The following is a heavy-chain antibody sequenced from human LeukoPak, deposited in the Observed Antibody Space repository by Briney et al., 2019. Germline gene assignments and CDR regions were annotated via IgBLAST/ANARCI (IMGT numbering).Heavy chain of an antibody. Sequence: ASETLSLTCAVSGYSISSGYYWGWIRQPPGKGLEWIGSIYHSGSTYYNPSLKSRFTISVDTSKNQFSLKLSSVTAADTAVYCCARWTGTTDAFDIWGQGTMVTVSS. V-gene: IGHV4-38-2*01. CDR3: ARWTGTTDAFDI. CDR1: GYSISSGYY. D-gene: IGHD1-7*01. J-gene: IGHJ3*02. CDR2: IYHSGST.